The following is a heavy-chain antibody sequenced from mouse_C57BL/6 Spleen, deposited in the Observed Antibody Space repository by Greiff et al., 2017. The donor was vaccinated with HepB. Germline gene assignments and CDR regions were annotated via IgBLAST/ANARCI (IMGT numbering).Heavy chain of an antibody. D-gene: IGHD3-2*02. Sequence: QVQLKQSGAELVMPGASVKLSCKASGYTFTSYWMHWVKQRPGQGLEWIGEIDPSDSYTNYNQKFKGKSTLTVDKSSSTAYMQLSSLTSEDSAVYYCARDSSGGFAYWGQGTLVTVSA. V-gene: IGHV1-69*01. J-gene: IGHJ3*01. CDR3: ARDSSGGFAY. CDR1: GYTFTSYW. CDR2: IDPSDSYT.